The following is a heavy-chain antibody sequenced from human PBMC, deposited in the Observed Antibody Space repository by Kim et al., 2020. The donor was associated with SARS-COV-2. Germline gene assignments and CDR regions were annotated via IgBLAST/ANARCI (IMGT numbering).Heavy chain of an antibody. CDR2: SNWNGGST. CDR3: ARDGTLCVRELLLSTYYCDFMDV. D-gene: IGHD3-10*01. Sequence: GGSLRLSCAASGFTFDDYGMSWVRQAPGKGLEWVSGSNWNGGSTGYADSVKGRVTISRDNAKNSLYLQMNSLGAEDTALYDCARDGTLCVRELLLSTYYCDFMDVWGKGTAYTVSS. CDR1: GFTFDDYG. V-gene: IGHV3-20*01. J-gene: IGHJ6*03.